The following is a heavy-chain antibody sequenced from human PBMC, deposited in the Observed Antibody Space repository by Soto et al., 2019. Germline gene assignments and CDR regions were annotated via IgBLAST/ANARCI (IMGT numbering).Heavy chain of an antibody. J-gene: IGHJ5*01. Sequence: GGSLRRSCAASGFIFSAYDIHWFRQPPGKGRLWVAVVWNHRIGKYYSVSVKGRFTISRDNFKSTVDLPRSSLRVEATAVYYCARCAYSNFLGGLDSWGQGT. CDR2: VWNHRIGK. CDR1: GFIFSAYD. CDR3: ARCAYSNFLGGLDS. D-gene: IGHD1-26*01. V-gene: IGHV3-33*01.